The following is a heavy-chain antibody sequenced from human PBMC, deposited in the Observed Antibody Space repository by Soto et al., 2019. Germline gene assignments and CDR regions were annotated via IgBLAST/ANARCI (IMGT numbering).Heavy chain of an antibody. CDR1: GFTFSSYA. J-gene: IGHJ6*03. D-gene: IGHD5-12*01. CDR3: ARVSSGYDYYYYYYYMDV. V-gene: IGHV4-59*01. CDR2: IYYSGST. Sequence: GSLRLSCAASGFTFSSYAMSWIRQPPGKGLEWIGYIYYSGSTNYNPSLKSRVTISVDTSKNQFSLKPSSVTAADTAVYYCARVSSGYDYYYYYYYMDVWGKGTTVTVSS.